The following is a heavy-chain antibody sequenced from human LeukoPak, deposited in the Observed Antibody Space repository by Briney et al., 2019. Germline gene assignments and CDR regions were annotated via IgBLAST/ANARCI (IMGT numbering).Heavy chain of an antibody. Sequence: SVNVPCQASRCTFSSYAIIWVRQAPAQGLEWMGGIIPIFGSANYAQKFQGRVTITADESTSTAYMELSSLRSEDTAVYYCASGQVVPAALLPGPFDYWGQGTLVTVSS. J-gene: IGHJ4*02. CDR1: RCTFSSYA. CDR2: IIPIFGSA. D-gene: IGHD2-2*01. CDR3: ASGQVVPAALLPGPFDY. V-gene: IGHV1-69*01.